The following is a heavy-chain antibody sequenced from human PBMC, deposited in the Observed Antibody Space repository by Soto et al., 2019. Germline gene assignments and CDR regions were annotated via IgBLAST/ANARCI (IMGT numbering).Heavy chain of an antibody. J-gene: IGHJ5*02. CDR1: GGSFSGYY. V-gene: IGHV4-34*01. Sequence: SETLSLTCAVYGGSFSGYYWSWIRQPPGKGLEWIGEINHSGSTNYNPSLKSRVTISVDTSKNQFSLKLSSVTAADTAVYYCARYRLRWWFDPWGQGTLVTVSS. D-gene: IGHD4-17*01. CDR2: INHSGST. CDR3: ARYRLRWWFDP.